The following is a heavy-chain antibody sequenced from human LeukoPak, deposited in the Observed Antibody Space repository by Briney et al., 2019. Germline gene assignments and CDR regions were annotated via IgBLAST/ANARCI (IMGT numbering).Heavy chain of an antibody. CDR3: ARAGRSSGPDAFDI. CDR1: GYILTNYY. V-gene: IGHV1-2*02. D-gene: IGHD1-14*01. CDR2: INPHSSDT. J-gene: IGHJ3*02. Sequence: ASVRVSCKASGYILTNYYMHWVRQAPGQGLEWMGWINPHSSDTKYAPNFRGRVTWTRDTSLNTTYMELSSLTSEDTAVYYCARAGRSSGPDAFDIWGQGTMVTVSS.